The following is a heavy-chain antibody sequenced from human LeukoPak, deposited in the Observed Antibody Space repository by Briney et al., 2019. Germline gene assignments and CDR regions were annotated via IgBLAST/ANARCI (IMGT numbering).Heavy chain of an antibody. CDR3: ARAPSEIGGYYPEYFRH. D-gene: IGHD3-22*01. J-gene: IGHJ1*01. Sequence: GGSLRLSCAASGFTFSTYWMHWVRQAPGKELVWVSRIKSDGSTNYADSVKGRFTISRDNAKNTVSLQMNSLRPEDTGVYYCARAPSEIGGYYPEYFRHWGKGTLVTVSS. CDR1: GFTFSTYW. V-gene: IGHV3-74*01. CDR2: IKSDGST.